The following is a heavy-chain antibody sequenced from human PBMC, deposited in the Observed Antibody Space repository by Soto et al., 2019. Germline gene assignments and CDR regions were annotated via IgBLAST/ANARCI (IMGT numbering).Heavy chain of an antibody. J-gene: IGHJ4*02. CDR3: ARGSYYSGWV. D-gene: IGHD6-19*01. V-gene: IGHV6-1*01. CDR1: GGRSSGTSAP. Sequence: SHTQSRTYAICGGRSSGTSAPCSWIRQSPSRGLEWLGRTYYRSKWYSDYAVSVKSRITINPDTSKNQFSLQLNSVTPEDTAVYYCARGSYYSGWVWGQGTLVTVSS. CDR2: TYYRSKWYS.